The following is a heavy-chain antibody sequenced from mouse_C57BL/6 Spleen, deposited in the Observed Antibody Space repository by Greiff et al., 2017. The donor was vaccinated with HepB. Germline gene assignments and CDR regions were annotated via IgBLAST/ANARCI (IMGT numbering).Heavy chain of an antibody. CDR3: ARHGVSDYAMDY. Sequence: EVKLVESGGDLVKPGGSLKLSCAASGFTFSSYGMSWVRQTPDKRLEWVATISSGGSYTYYPDSVKGRFTISRDNAKNTLYLQMSSLKSEDTAMYYCARHGVSDYAMDYWGQGTSVTVSS. J-gene: IGHJ4*01. V-gene: IGHV5-6*01. CDR1: GFTFSSYG. CDR2: ISSGGSYT.